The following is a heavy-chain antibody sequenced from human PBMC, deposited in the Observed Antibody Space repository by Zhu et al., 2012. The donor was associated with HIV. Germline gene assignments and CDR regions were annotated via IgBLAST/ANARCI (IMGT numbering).Heavy chain of an antibody. V-gene: IGHV4-39*02. CDR1: GGSISDNNYY. CDR3: ARPRAAAGTRWFDP. Sequence: QVRLQESGPGLVKTSETLSLNCAVSGGSISDNNYYWGWIRQPPGKGLEWIGSIHYTGSIYYNPSLKSRVTISVDTSKNHLSLKLRSVTAADTAVYYCARPRAAAGTRWFDPWGQGNPGHRLL. J-gene: IGHJ5*02. D-gene: IGHD6-13*01. CDR2: IHYTGSI.